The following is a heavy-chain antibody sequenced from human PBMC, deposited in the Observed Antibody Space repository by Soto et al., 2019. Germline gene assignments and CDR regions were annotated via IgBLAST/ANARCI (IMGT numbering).Heavy chain of an antibody. CDR3: ARARNSRFLEWLSTIDY. D-gene: IGHD3-3*01. J-gene: IGHJ4*02. V-gene: IGHV3-23*05. CDR1: GFTFSSYA. CDR2: ICYNGIIT. Sequence: PGGSLRLSCAASGFTFSSYAMSWVRQAPGKGLEWVSAICYNGIITFYSDSVKGRFTISRDKSKNTLYLQMNSLRAEDTAVYYCARARNSRFLEWLSTIDYWGQGTLVTVSS.